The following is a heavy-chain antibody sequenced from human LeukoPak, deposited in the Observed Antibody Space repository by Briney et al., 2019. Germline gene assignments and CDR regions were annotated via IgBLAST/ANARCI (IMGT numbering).Heavy chain of an antibody. CDR1: GGSFSGYY. V-gene: IGHV4-34*01. CDR3: ARVIGIAVAGTYRGYYYYYYMDV. Sequence: PSETLSLTCAVYGGSFSGYYWSWIRQPPGKGLEWIGEINHSGSTNYNPSLKSRVTISVDTSKNQFSLKPSSVTAADTAVYYCARVIGIAVAGTYRGYYYYYYMDVWGKGTTVTVSS. J-gene: IGHJ6*03. D-gene: IGHD6-19*01. CDR2: INHSGST.